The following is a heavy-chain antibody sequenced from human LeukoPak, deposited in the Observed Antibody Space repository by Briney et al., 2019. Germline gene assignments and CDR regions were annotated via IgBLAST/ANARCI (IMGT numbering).Heavy chain of an antibody. V-gene: IGHV3-23*01. CDR1: GFTFSTYA. CDR2: IRGSDGST. D-gene: IGHD4-17*01. J-gene: IGHJ4*02. Sequence: GGSLRLSCAASGFTFSTYALSWVRQAPGKGLEWVSSIRGSDGSTYYADSVKGRFAISRDNSKNTLYLQMNSLRAEDTAVYYCAKDVYGDYGGLDYWGQGTLVTVSS. CDR3: AKDVYGDYGGLDY.